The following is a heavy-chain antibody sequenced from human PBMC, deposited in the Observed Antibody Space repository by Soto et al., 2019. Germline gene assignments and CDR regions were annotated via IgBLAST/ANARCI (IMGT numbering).Heavy chain of an antibody. CDR1: GYTFTGYY. D-gene: IGHD2-2*01. CDR3: ARSGTKDTIVVVPAAMGAFDI. CDR2: INPNSGGT. J-gene: IGHJ3*02. V-gene: IGHV1-2*04. Sequence: ASVKVSCKASGYTFTGYYMHWVRQAPGQGLEWMGWINPNSGGTNYAQKFQGWVTMTRDTSISTAYMELSRLRSDDTAVYYCARSGTKDTIVVVPAAMGAFDIWGQGTMVTVSS.